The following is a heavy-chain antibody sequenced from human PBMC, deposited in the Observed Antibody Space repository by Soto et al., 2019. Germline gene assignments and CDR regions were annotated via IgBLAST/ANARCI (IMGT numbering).Heavy chain of an antibody. CDR3: ARYRVVISYYGMDV. J-gene: IGHJ6*02. V-gene: IGHV3-7*01. CDR2: IKQDGSEK. Sequence: GSLRLSCAASGFTFSSYWMSWVRQAPGKGLEWVANIKQDGSEKYYVDSVKGRFTISRDNAKNSLYLQMNSLRAEDTAVYHCARYRVVISYYGMDVWGQGTTVTVSS. D-gene: IGHD3-22*01. CDR1: GFTFSSYW.